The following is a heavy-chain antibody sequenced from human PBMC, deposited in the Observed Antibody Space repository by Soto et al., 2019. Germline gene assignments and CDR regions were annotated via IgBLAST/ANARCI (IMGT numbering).Heavy chain of an antibody. CDR2: INPSGGST. CDR1: GYTFTSDY. J-gene: IGHJ6*02. V-gene: IGHV1-46*01. Sequence: QVQLVQSGAEVKKPGASVKVSCKASGYTFTSDYMHWVRQAPGQGLGWVGIINPSGGSTSYAQKFQGRVTSTRDTSTSTAYRELSSLRSEDTAVYYCARDHVMGVYYYYGMDVWGQGTTVTVSS. D-gene: IGHD3-16*01. CDR3: ARDHVMGVYYYYGMDV.